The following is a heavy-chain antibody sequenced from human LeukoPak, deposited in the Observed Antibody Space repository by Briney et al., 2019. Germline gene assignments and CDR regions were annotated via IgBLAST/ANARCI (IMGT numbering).Heavy chain of an antibody. CDR2: IYYSGST. J-gene: IGHJ3*02. D-gene: IGHD3-3*01. V-gene: IGHV4-61*01. Sequence: SETLSLTCAVSGYSISSGYYWGWIRQPPGKGLEWIGYIYYSGSTNYNPSLKSRVTISVDTSKNQFSLKLSSVTAADTAVYYCASSLRFLEWYAFDIWGQGTMVTVSS. CDR3: ASSLRFLEWYAFDI. CDR1: GYSISSGYY.